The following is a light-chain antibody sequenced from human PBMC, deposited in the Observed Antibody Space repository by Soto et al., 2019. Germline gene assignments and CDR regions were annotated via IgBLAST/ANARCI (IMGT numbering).Light chain of an antibody. CDR3: CSYAGSSTVV. V-gene: IGLV2-23*03. Sequence: QSAPTQPASVSGSPGQSITISCTGTSSDIGGSDLVSWYQHHPGKAPELIIYDGSHRPSGVSDRFSGSKSANTASLTISGLQAEDEADYYCCSYAGSSTVVFGGGTQLTVL. CDR2: DGS. CDR1: SSDIGGSDL. J-gene: IGLJ2*01.